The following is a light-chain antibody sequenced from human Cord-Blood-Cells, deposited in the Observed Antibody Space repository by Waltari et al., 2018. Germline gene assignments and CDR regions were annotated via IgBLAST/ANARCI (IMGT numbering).Light chain of an antibody. CDR2: DVS. Sequence: QSALTQPRSASGSPGQSVTIPCTGTSRDVVGYNYVSWYQQHPGKAPKLMIYDVSKRPSGVPDRLSGSKSGNTASLTISGLQAEDEADYYCCSYAGSYTWVFGGGTKLTVL. J-gene: IGLJ3*02. CDR3: CSYAGSYTWV. V-gene: IGLV2-11*01. CDR1: SRDVVGYNY.